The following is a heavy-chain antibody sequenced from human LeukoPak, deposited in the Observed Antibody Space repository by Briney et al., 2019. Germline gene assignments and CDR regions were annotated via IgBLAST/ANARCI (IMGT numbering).Heavy chain of an antibody. D-gene: IGHD3-22*01. CDR3: ASSKDYDGAFDI. J-gene: IGHJ3*02. CDR2: IYYSGST. Sequence: SETLSLTCTVSGGSISSSSYYWGWIRQPPGKGLEWIGSIYYSGSTYYNPSLKSRVTISVDTSKNQFSLKLSSVTAADTAVYYCASSKDYDGAFDIRGQGTMVTVSS. V-gene: IGHV4-39*07. CDR1: GGSISSSSYY.